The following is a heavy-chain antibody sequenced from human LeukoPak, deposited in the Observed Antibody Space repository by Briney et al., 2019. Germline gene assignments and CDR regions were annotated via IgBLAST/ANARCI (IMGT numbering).Heavy chain of an antibody. V-gene: IGHV1-46*01. CDR1: GYTFTSYY. D-gene: IGHD1-26*01. J-gene: IGHJ4*02. CDR2: INPSGGST. CDR3: ASQSGSSRPPSDY. Sequence: ASVKVSCKASGYTFTSYYMHWMRQAPGQGLEWMGIINPSGGSTSYAQKFQGRVTMTRDTSTSTVYMELSSLRSEDTAVYCCASQSGSSRPPSDYWGQGTLVTVSS.